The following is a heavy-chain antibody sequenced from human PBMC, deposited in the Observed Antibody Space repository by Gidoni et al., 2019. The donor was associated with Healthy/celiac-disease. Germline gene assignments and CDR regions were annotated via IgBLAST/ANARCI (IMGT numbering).Heavy chain of an antibody. Sequence: QVQLVESGGGLVKPGGSLSLSCAPSGFTFSAYYMSWIRQAPGKGLGWVSYISSSGSTIYYADSVKGRFTISRDNAKNSLYLQMNSLRAEDTTVYYCARVLSDCRFDPWGQGTLVTVSS. D-gene: IGHD2-21*02. J-gene: IGHJ5*02. V-gene: IGHV3-11*01. CDR2: ISSSGSTI. CDR1: GFTFSAYY. CDR3: ARVLSDCRFDP.